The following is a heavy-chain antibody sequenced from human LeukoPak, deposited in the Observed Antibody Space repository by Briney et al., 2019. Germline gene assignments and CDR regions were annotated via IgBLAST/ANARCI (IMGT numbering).Heavy chain of an antibody. J-gene: IGHJ4*02. CDR1: GYTFTGYY. V-gene: IGHV1-2*02. D-gene: IGHD1-26*01. CDR2: INPNSGGT. Sequence: ASVKVSCKASGYTFTGYYMHWVRQAPGQGLEWMGWINPNSGGTIYAQKFQGRVTMTRDTSISTAYMELSRLRSDDTAVYYCARVSKWELLRLVYWGQGTLVTVSS. CDR3: ARVSKWELLRLVY.